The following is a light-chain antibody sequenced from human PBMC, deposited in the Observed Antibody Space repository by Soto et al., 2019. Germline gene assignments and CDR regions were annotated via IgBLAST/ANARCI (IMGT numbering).Light chain of an antibody. Sequence: EIVLTQSPATLFLSPGEKATLSSRASQSVRGYLAWYQQKPGQAPRLLIYDASNRATGIPARFSGSGSGTDFTLTISSLEPEDFAVYYCQQRSNWPPYTFGQGTKLEIK. CDR3: QQRSNWPPYT. J-gene: IGKJ2*01. CDR2: DAS. CDR1: QSVRGY. V-gene: IGKV3-11*01.